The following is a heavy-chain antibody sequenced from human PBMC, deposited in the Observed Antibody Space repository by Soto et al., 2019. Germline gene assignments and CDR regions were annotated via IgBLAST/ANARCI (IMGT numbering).Heavy chain of an antibody. J-gene: IGHJ6*02. CDR3: ARQKQQLGFYDYYGMDV. Sequence: QLQLQESGPGLVKPSETLSLTCTVSGGPISSSSYYWGWIRQPPRKGLEWIGSIYYSGSTYYNPSLKSRVTISVDTSKNQYSLKLSSATAADTAVYYCARQKQQLGFYDYYGMDVWGQGTTVTVSS. D-gene: IGHD6-13*01. CDR2: IYYSGST. CDR1: GGPISSSSYY. V-gene: IGHV4-39*01.